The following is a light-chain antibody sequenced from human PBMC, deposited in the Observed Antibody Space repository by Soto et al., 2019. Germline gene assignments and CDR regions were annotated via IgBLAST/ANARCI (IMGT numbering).Light chain of an antibody. CDR2: RNN. J-gene: IGLJ1*01. Sequence: QSALTQPPSASGTPGQGVTISCSGSTSNIGSNYVYWYQQLPGTAPKPLIYRNNQRPSGVPDRFSGSKSGTSASLAISGLRSDDEADYFCATWDDSLNGFYVFGTGTKVTV. CDR3: ATWDDSLNGFYV. V-gene: IGLV1-47*01. CDR1: TSNIGSNY.